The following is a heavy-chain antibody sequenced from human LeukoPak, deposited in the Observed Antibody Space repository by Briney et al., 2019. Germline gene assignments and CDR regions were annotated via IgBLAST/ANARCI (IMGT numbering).Heavy chain of an antibody. Sequence: SETLSLTCTVSGGSITSGGSYWSWIRQHPGKGLEWIGYIYYSGSTYYNPSLGSRVTISLDTSRNQFSLKLSSVTAADTAVYYCAKYQGVYYDRSAFDPRGQGTLVTVSS. CDR3: AKYQGVYYDRSAFDP. V-gene: IGHV4-31*03. CDR2: IYYSGST. CDR1: GGSITSGGSY. D-gene: IGHD3-22*01. J-gene: IGHJ5*02.